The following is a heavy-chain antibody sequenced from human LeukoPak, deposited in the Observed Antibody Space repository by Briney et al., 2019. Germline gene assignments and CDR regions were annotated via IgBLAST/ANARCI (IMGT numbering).Heavy chain of an antibody. CDR3: ASLLVPGRFDP. Sequence: PSETLSLTCAVSGGSSSGYYWSWICQRPGEDREWIGSIYFSGGTYYNPSLKSRVTISVDTSKNQFSLKLSSVTAADTAVYYCASLLVPGRFDPWGQGTPVTVSS. CDR1: GGSSSGYY. J-gene: IGHJ5*02. V-gene: IGHV4-39*01. CDR2: IYFSGGT. D-gene: IGHD2-2*01.